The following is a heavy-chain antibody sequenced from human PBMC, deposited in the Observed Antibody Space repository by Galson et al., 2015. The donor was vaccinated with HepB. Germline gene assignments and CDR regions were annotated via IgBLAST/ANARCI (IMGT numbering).Heavy chain of an antibody. D-gene: IGHD3-10*01. J-gene: IGHJ4*02. CDR3: ARDAEWFGELTFDY. V-gene: IGHV3-23*01. CDR1: GFTFSSYA. CDR2: ISGSGGST. Sequence: SLRLSCAASGFTFSSYAMSWVRQAPGKGLEWASAISGSGGSTYYADSVKGRFTISRDNSKNTLYLQMNSLRAEDTAVYYCARDAEWFGELTFDYWGQGILVTVSS.